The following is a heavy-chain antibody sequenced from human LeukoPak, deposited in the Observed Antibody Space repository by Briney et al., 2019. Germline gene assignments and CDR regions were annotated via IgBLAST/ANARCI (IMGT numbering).Heavy chain of an antibody. V-gene: IGHV3-11*06. J-gene: IGHJ4*02. CDR2: ISHIGGYT. CDR1: GLTFDDYY. Sequence: GGSLRLSCAASGLTFDDYYMSWIRQAPGEGREWVSYISHIGGYTAYADSVEGRFTISRDNPKNSLYLQMNSLRAEDTAVYYCASHGGHDFFDHWGQGCLVTVSS. CDR3: ASHGGHDFFDH. D-gene: IGHD3-3*01.